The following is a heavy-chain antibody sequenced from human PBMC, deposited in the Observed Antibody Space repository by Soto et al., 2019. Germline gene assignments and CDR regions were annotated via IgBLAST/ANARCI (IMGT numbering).Heavy chain of an antibody. Sequence: ASVKVSCKTSAYTFTSYAMHWVRQAPGQRLEGMGCINAGNGNTKYSQNFQGRVTITRDTSASTAYMELSSLRSEDTAVYYCARGSADYWYYHESSGYYPDAFDIWGQGTMVTVSS. CDR1: AYTFTSYA. D-gene: IGHD3-22*01. J-gene: IGHJ3*02. CDR2: INAGNGNT. CDR3: ARGSADYWYYHESSGYYPDAFDI. V-gene: IGHV1-3*01.